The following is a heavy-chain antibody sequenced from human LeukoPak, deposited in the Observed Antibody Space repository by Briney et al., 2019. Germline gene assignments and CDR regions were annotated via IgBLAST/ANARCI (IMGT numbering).Heavy chain of an antibody. V-gene: IGHV3-48*01. Sequence: GGSLRLSCAASGFTFSSSSMNWVRQAPEKGLEWVSYISTSGGTIYYADSVKGRFTISRDNAKNSLYLQMDSLRAEDTAVYYCARNDYGDYRDLYYFDYWGQGTLVTVSS. CDR1: GFTFSSSS. D-gene: IGHD4-17*01. CDR3: ARNDYGDYRDLYYFDY. CDR2: ISTSGGTI. J-gene: IGHJ4*02.